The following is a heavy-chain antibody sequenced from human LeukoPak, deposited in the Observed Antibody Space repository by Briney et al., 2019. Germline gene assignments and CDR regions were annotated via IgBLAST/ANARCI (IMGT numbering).Heavy chain of an antibody. CDR1: GFTFTRYT. J-gene: IGHJ4*02. CDR3: VRDNYGGILDF. V-gene: IGHV3-30*04. Sequence: GGSLRLSCAASGFTFTRYTMHWVRQAPGKGLEWVAGVLYDGSNKYYADSVQGRFTLSRDNSKNTLSLQMSTLRADDTAVYYCVRDNYGGILDFWGQGTLVTVSS. CDR2: VLYDGSNK. D-gene: IGHD2-21*01.